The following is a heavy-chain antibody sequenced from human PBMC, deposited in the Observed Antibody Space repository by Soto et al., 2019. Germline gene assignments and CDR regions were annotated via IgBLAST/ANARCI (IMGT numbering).Heavy chain of an antibody. J-gene: IGHJ2*01. CDR3: GREPWRGSDWGGYLDL. CDR2: ISASSSNI. D-gene: IGHD1-26*01. Sequence: EVQLVESGGVLVQPGGSLRLSCAASGFTFSNYAMNWVRQAPGKGLEWVSYISASSSNIRYADSVKGRFTISRDNAKNXVYLQRNSLGADDSAVYYCGREPWRGSDWGGYLDLWGRGTLVTVSS. V-gene: IGHV3-48*01. CDR1: GFTFSNYA.